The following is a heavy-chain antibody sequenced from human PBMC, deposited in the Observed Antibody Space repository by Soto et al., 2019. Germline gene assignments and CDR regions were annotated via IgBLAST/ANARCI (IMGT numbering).Heavy chain of an antibody. D-gene: IGHD6-6*01. CDR1: GYTFTSYY. CDR3: ARVRYSSSSVNWYFDL. CDR2: INPSGGST. J-gene: IGHJ2*01. Sequence: QVQLVQSGAEVKKPGASVKVSCKASGYTFTSYYMHWVRQAPGQGLEWMGIINPSGGSTSYAQKFQGRVTMTRDTSTSRVYMELSSLRSEDTAVYYCARVRYSSSSVNWYFDLWGRGTLVTVSS. V-gene: IGHV1-46*01.